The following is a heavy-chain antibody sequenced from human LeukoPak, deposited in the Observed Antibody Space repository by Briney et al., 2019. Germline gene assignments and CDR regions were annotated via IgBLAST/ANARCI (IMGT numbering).Heavy chain of an antibody. D-gene: IGHD3-16*01. CDR2: IKDDGSHT. CDR1: GFTFSSHW. V-gene: IGHV3-74*01. CDR3: ARGRGIITGIDE. J-gene: IGHJ4*02. Sequence: GGSLRLSCAASGFTFSSHWMHWVRQAPGKGLVWVSRIKDDGSHTNYADSVKGRFTISRDNAKNTLSLQMNSLRAEDTAVYYCARGRGIITGIDEWGQGTLATVSS.